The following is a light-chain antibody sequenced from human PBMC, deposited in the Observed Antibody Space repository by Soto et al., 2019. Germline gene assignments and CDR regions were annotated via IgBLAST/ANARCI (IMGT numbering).Light chain of an antibody. CDR1: QSVSNNY. CDR2: GAS. V-gene: IGKV3-20*01. J-gene: IGKJ1*01. CDR3: QQYVTSGT. Sequence: IVLTQSPCTLSPSTGERATLSCRASQSVSNNYLAWYQQKPGPAPGLLIYGASIKATGPPDRFSGSACRTGFPLNNRRRQPEDPAEYYCQQYVTSGTFGQGTKV.